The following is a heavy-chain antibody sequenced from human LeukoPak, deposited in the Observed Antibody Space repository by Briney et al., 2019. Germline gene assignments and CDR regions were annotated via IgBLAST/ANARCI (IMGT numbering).Heavy chain of an antibody. CDR2: ISSSSSYI. CDR1: GFTFSSYS. Sequence: PGGSLRLSCAASGFTFSSYSMNWVRQAPGKGLEWVSSISSSSSYIYYADSVKGRFTISRDNSKNTLYLQMNSLRAEDTAVYYCAKSRVGAANWFDPWGQGTLVTVSS. V-gene: IGHV3-21*04. D-gene: IGHD1-26*01. CDR3: AKSRVGAANWFDP. J-gene: IGHJ5*02.